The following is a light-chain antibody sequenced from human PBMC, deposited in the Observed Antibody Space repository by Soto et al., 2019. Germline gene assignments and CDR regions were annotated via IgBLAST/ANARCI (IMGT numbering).Light chain of an antibody. CDR2: EAS. V-gene: IGKV1-27*01. CDR3: QMYNRTPRT. J-gene: IGKJ1*01. CDR1: QDISDH. Sequence: DIQMTQSPSSLSASVGDRVTITCRASQDISDHIGCYQHKPGKVPKLLIYEASTLQSGVPSRFSGGGSGTDFTLTISSLQPEDVATYYCQMYNRTPRTFGQGTRVELK.